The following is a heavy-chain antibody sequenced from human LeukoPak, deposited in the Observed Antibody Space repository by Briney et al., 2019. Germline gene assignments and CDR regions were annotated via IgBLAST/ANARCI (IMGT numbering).Heavy chain of an antibody. J-gene: IGHJ4*02. Sequence: GESLKISCKGSGYSFTSYWIGWVRQMPGKGLEWMGIIYPGDSDTRYSPSFQGQVTISADKSISTAYLQRSSLKASDTAMYYCARFGYCSGGSCYSGFDYWGQGTLVTVSS. CDR1: GYSFTSYW. CDR2: IYPGDSDT. CDR3: ARFGYCSGGSCYSGFDY. D-gene: IGHD2-15*01. V-gene: IGHV5-51*01.